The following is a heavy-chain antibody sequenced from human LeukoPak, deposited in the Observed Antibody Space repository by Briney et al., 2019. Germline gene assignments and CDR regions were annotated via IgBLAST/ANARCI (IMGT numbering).Heavy chain of an antibody. CDR1: RFTFSSYS. CDR3: ASLVNPGP. J-gene: IGHJ3*01. CDR2: ISSSSSYI. Sequence: GGSLRLSCAASRFTFSSYSMDWVRQAPGKGLEWVSSISSSSSYIYYADSVKGRFTISRDNAKNSLYLQMNSLRAEDTAVYYCASLVNPGPWGQGTMVTVSS. V-gene: IGHV3-21*01.